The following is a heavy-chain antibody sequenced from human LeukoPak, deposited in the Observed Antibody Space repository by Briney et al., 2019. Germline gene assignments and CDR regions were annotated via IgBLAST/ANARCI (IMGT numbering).Heavy chain of an antibody. CDR1: GFTFGSYG. CDR2: IRYDGSNK. J-gene: IGHJ4*02. V-gene: IGHV3-30*02. CDR3: AKDRDEMATILDY. Sequence: AGGSLRLSCAASGFTFGSYGMHWVRQAPGKGLEWVAFIRYDGSNKYYADSVKGRFTISRDNSKNTLYLQMNSLRAEDTAVYYCAKDRDEMATILDYWGQGTLVTVSS. D-gene: IGHD5-24*01.